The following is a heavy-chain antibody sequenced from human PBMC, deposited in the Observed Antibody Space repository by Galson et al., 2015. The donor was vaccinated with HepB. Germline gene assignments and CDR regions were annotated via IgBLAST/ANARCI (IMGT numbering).Heavy chain of an antibody. CDR1: GGTFSSYA. D-gene: IGHD3-22*01. CDR2: IIPIFGTA. J-gene: IGHJ6*03. V-gene: IGHV1-69*13. CDR3: ARGPLGYDSSGYSLPYCYYYMDV. Sequence: SVKVSCKASGGTFSSYAISWVRQAPGQGLEWMGGIIPIFGTANYAQKFQGRVTITADESTSTAYMELSSLRSEDTAVYYCARGPLGYDSSGYSLPYCYYYMDVWGKGTTVTVSS.